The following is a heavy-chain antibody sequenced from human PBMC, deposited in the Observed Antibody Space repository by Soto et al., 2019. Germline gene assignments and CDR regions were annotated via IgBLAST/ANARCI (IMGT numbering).Heavy chain of an antibody. V-gene: IGHV4-30-2*06. D-gene: IGHD6-13*01. J-gene: IGHJ5*02. CDR1: GASISSGGLS. CDR2: IYYPGLT. Sequence: QLQLQESGSGLLKPSQTLSLNCSVSGASISSGGLSWNWLRQSPGRGLEWIGYIYYPGLTHYNPALNSRFSTSLDTSENQVALSLSSVTAADSAVYYCARGNRSKTASAGTGWFDPWGPGTLVTVSS. CDR3: ARGNRSKTASAGTGWFDP.